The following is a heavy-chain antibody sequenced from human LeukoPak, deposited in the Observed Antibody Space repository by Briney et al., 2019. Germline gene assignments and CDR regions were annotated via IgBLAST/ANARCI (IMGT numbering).Heavy chain of an antibody. V-gene: IGHV3-21*01. CDR1: GFTFSSYS. CDR2: ISGSSSHI. CDR3: ARGPLYYYGSGSYPDFDY. Sequence: PGGSLRLSCAASGFTFSSYSMNWVRQAPGKGLEWVSSISGSSSHIYYADSVKGRFTISRDNAKNSLYLQMNSLRAEDTAVYYCARGPLYYYGSGSYPDFDYWGQGTLVTVSS. J-gene: IGHJ4*02. D-gene: IGHD3-10*01.